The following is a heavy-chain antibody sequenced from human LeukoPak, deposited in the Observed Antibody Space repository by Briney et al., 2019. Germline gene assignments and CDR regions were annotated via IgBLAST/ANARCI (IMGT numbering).Heavy chain of an antibody. CDR3: TSSRGSSGYFPWFDP. D-gene: IGHD3-22*01. Sequence: GGSLRLSCTASGFTFGDYAMSWFRQAPGKGLEWVGFIRSKAYGGTTEYAASVKGRFTISGDDSKSIAYLQMNSLKTEDTAVYYCTSSRGSSGYFPWFDPWGQGTLVTVSS. CDR1: GFTFGDYA. CDR2: IRSKAYGGTT. J-gene: IGHJ5*02. V-gene: IGHV3-49*03.